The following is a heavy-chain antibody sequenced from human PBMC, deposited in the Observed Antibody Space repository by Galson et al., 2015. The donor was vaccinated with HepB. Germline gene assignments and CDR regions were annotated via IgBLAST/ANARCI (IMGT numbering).Heavy chain of an antibody. V-gene: IGHV4-4*02. Sequence: ETLSLTCAVSGGSISSSNWWSWVRQPPGKGLEWIGEIYHSGSTNYNPSLKSRVTISVDKSKNQFSLKLSSVTAADTAVYYCAREVLLWFGELGGMDVWGQGTTVTVSS. CDR1: GGSISSSNW. CDR3: AREVLLWFGELGGMDV. J-gene: IGHJ6*02. D-gene: IGHD3-10*01. CDR2: IYHSGST.